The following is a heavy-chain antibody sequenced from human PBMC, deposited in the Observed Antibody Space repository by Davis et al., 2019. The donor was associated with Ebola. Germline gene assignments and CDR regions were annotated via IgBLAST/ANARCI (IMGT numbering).Heavy chain of an antibody. V-gene: IGHV3-30-3*01. CDR1: GFTFSSYA. CDR3: ARDGAGSYYYYYYGMDV. D-gene: IGHD1-26*01. Sequence: GESLKISCAASGFTFSSYAMHWVRQAPGKGLEWVAVISYDGSNKYYADSVKGRFTISRDNSKNTLYLQMNSLRAEDTAVYYCARDGAGSYYYYYYGMDVWGQGTTVTVSS. CDR2: ISYDGSNK. J-gene: IGHJ6*02.